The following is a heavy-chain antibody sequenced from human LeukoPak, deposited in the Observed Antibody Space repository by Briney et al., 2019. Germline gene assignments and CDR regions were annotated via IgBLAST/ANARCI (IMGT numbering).Heavy chain of an antibody. J-gene: IGHJ4*02. CDR2: ISAYNGNT. CDR1: GFTFSGYY. D-gene: IGHD3-10*01. CDR3: ARDVLLWFGEFNLHHY. V-gene: IGHV1-18*04. Sequence: ASVKVSSKASGFTFSGYYMHWARQAPGQGFEWMGWISAYNGNTNYAQKLQGRVTMTTDTSTSTAYMELRSLRSDDTAVYYCARDVLLWFGEFNLHHYWGQGTLVTVSS.